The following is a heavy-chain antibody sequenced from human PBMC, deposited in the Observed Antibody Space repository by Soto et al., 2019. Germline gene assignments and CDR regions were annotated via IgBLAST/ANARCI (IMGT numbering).Heavy chain of an antibody. V-gene: IGHV1-69*01. D-gene: IGHD6-13*01. CDR1: GGPFSRHA. CDR2: IIPLFGTT. J-gene: IGHJ5*02. Sequence: QVQLVQYGSDVKMPGSSVKVSCKTSGGPFSRHAINWVRQAPGQGREWMGGIIPLFGTTNYAQKFKGRVTISADESTSTAYMELSSLTSEDAAVYYCASAAIHGSSWYFWFDPWGQGTLVTVSS. CDR3: ASAAIHGSSWYFWFDP.